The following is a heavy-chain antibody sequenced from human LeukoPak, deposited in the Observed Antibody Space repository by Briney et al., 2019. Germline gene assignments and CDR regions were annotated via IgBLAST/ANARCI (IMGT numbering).Heavy chain of an antibody. V-gene: IGHV3-30-3*01. CDR3: AKESGSSGYYDY. CDR2: ISYDETNK. D-gene: IGHD3-22*01. J-gene: IGHJ4*02. Sequence: GGSLRLSCAASGFTFSSYAMHWVRQAPGKGLEWVAAISYDETNKFYADSVKGRFTISRDNSKNTLYLQMNSLRAEDTAVYYCAKESGSSGYYDYWGQGTLVTVSS. CDR1: GFTFSSYA.